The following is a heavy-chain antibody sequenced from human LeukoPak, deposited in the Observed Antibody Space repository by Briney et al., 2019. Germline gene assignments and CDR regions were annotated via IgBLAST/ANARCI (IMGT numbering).Heavy chain of an antibody. CDR1: GGSFSGYY. D-gene: IGHD2-15*01. Sequence: SETLSLTCGVFGGSFSGYYWTWLRQPPGKALEWIGQINHRGSSHYNPSLRSRVTISVDTSKTQFSLKLTSVTAADTAVYYCARDKFCSDTGSCNIGLFDFWGKGALVTVSS. V-gene: IGHV4-34*01. CDR2: INHRGSS. CDR3: ARDKFCSDTGSCNIGLFDF. J-gene: IGHJ4*02.